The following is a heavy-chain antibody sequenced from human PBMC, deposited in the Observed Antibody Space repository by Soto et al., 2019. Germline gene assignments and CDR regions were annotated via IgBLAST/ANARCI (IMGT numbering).Heavy chain of an antibody. CDR3: AYPNRYSGYDGGY. CDR1: GGTFSSYA. V-gene: IGHV1-69*06. CDR2: IIPIFGTA. J-gene: IGHJ4*02. D-gene: IGHD5-12*01. Sequence: SVKVSCKASGGTFSSYAISWVRQAPGQGLEWMGGIIPIFGTANYAQKFQGRVTITADKSTSTAYMELSSLRPEDTAVYYCAYPNRYSGYDGGYWGQGTLVTVSS.